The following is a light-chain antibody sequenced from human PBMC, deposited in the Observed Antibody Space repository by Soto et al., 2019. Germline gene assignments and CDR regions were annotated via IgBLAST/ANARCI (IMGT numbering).Light chain of an antibody. CDR3: QAWDSSTVV. CDR1: KLGNKY. CDR2: QDI. J-gene: IGLJ2*01. Sequence: YELTQPPSVSVSPGQTASITCSGHKLGNKYACWYQRKPGQSPVLVIYQDIKRPSGIPERFSGSNSGNTATLTISGTQAMDEADYYCQAWDSSTVVFGGGTKLTVL. V-gene: IGLV3-1*01.